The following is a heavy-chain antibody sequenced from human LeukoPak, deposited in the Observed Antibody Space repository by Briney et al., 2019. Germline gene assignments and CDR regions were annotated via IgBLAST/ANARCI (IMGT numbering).Heavy chain of an antibody. CDR3: ARERRHYYDSSGYYFDY. Sequence: GGSLRLSCAASGFTVSSNYMSWVRQAPGKGLEWVSIIYSGGSTYYADSVKGRFTISRDNPKNTLYLQMNSLRAEDTAVYYCARERRHYYDSSGYYFDYWGQGTLVTVSS. J-gene: IGHJ4*02. V-gene: IGHV3-53*01. CDR2: IYSGGST. CDR1: GFTVSSNY. D-gene: IGHD3-22*01.